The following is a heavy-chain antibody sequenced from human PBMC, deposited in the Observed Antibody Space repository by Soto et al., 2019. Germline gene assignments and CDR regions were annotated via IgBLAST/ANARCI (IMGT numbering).Heavy chain of an antibody. CDR3: ATRAYCVGAGGGEDYFGMDV. Sequence: EVQLLESGGGLVQPGGSRRLSCAASGFTFSNYAMTWVRQAPGMGLEWVSSISGSGGSTYYADSVKGRFTISRDNSKDTVYLQMNSLRAEDTALYYCATRAYCVGAGGGEDYFGMDVWGQGTTVTVSS. CDR1: GFTFSNYA. V-gene: IGHV3-23*01. J-gene: IGHJ6*02. CDR2: ISGSGGST. D-gene: IGHD2-21*01.